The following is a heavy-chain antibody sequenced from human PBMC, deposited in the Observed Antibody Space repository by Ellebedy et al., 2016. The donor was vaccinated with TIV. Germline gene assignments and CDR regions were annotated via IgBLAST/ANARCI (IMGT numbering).Heavy chain of an antibody. V-gene: IGHV4-59*08. CDR2: IYYSGST. CDR3: ARHSAYSDIGGGGIDY. J-gene: IGHJ4*02. Sequence: MPSETLSLTCTVSGGSINTYYWSWIRQPPGKGLEWIGYIYYSGSTNYNPSLKSRVTLSVDASKNQFSLKLSSVTATDPAVYYCARHSAYSDIGGGGIDYWGLGTLVTVSS. D-gene: IGHD1-26*01. CDR1: GGSINTYY.